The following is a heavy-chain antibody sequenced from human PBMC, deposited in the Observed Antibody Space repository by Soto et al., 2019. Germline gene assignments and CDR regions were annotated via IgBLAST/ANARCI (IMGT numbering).Heavy chain of an antibody. V-gene: IGHV4-61*03. Sequence: SETLSLTCTVSGGSVSSGSYYWTWIRQPPGKGLGGLGYIYYSGTTNYNPPPKSRITRPVNTARNHSSRKLSSVTAADTAVYFCARTSCTTTACQAKGIAVWGQGTTLT. J-gene: IGHJ6*02. CDR1: GGSVSSGSYY. CDR2: IYYSGTT. CDR3: ARTSCTTTACQAKGIAV. D-gene: IGHD4-4*01.